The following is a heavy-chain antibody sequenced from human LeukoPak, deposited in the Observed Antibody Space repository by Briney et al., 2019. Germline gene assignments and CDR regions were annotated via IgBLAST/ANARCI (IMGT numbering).Heavy chain of an antibody. D-gene: IGHD6-13*01. CDR3: ARHSSSWYPDY. J-gene: IGHJ4*02. Sequence: PSETLSLTCTVSGGSIRSYYWSWIRQPPGKGLEWIGYIHYTGSTNYNPSLKGRVTISVDTSKNQFPLQLSSVTATDTAVYFCARHSSSWYPDYWGQGTLVTVSS. CDR1: GGSIRSYY. CDR2: IHYTGST. V-gene: IGHV4-59*08.